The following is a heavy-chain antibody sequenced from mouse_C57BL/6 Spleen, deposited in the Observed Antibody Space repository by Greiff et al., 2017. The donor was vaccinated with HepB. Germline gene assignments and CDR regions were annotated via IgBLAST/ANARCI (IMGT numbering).Heavy chain of an antibody. CDR2: ISSGGSYT. CDR1: GFTFSSYG. J-gene: IGHJ2*01. D-gene: IGHD2-4*01. V-gene: IGHV5-6*01. Sequence: EVHLVESGGDLVKPGGSLKLSCAASGFTFSSYGMSWVRQTPDKRLEWVATISSGGSYTYYPDSVKGRFTISRDNAKNTLYLQMSSLKSEDTAMYYCARLYDYDGVLDYWGQGTTLTVSS. CDR3: ARLYDYDGVLDY.